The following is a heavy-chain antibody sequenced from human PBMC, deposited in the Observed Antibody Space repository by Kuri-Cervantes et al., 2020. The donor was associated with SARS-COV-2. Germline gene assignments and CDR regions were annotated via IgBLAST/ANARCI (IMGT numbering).Heavy chain of an antibody. D-gene: IGHD2-21*01. CDR1: ETTFPNYD. CDR3: YCAPKEGFDS. CDR2: VKTNSGNT. V-gene: IGHV1-8*01. Sequence: ASVKVSCKAPETTFPNYDINWVRQATGQGLEWMGMVKTNSGNTLYAQIFQGRVTMTRDTSTSTVYMELSSLTSEDTAIYYCYCAPKEGFDSWGQGTRVTVSS. J-gene: IGHJ4*02.